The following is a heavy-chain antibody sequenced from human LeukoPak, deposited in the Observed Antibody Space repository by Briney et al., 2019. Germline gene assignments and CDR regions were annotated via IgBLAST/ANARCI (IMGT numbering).Heavy chain of an antibody. V-gene: IGHV3-7*01. Sequence: PGESLRLSCAASGFTLSGSWMSWVRQAPGKGLEWVASINQDGGEKYSLDSVKGRFTISRDNTKSSLYLQMNSLRAEDTAMYYCARYRHLYYWGQGTLVTVSS. CDR2: INQDGGEK. D-gene: IGHD3-16*01. CDR3: ARYRHLYY. CDR1: GFTLSGSW. J-gene: IGHJ4*02.